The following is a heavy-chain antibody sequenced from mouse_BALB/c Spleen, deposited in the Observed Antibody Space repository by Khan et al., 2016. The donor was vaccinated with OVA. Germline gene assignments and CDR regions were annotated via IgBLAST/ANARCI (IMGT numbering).Heavy chain of an antibody. CDR2: ISSSGST. CDR3: ARDGSRYNYAMDY. V-gene: IGHV3-2*02. Sequence: EVQLVESGPGLVKPSQSLSLTCTVTRHSITSDYAWNWIRQFPGNKLEWMGYISSSGSTNYNPALKSRISITRDTSKNQFFLQLNSVTTEDTATYYCARDGSRYNYAMDYWGQGTSVTVSS. J-gene: IGHJ4*01. D-gene: IGHD2-3*01. CDR1: RHSITSDYA.